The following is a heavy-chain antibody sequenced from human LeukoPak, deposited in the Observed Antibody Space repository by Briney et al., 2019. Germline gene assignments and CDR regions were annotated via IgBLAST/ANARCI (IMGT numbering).Heavy chain of an antibody. D-gene: IGHD3-9*01. Sequence: ASVKVSCKASGYTFTGYYMHWVRQAPGQGLEWMGWINPNSGGTNYAQKFLGRVTMTRDTSISTAYMELSRLRSDDTAVYYCARDGDLLRYFDWLASYMDVWGKGTTVTISS. CDR3: ARDGDLLRYFDWLASYMDV. V-gene: IGHV1-2*02. CDR2: INPNSGGT. J-gene: IGHJ6*03. CDR1: GYTFTGYY.